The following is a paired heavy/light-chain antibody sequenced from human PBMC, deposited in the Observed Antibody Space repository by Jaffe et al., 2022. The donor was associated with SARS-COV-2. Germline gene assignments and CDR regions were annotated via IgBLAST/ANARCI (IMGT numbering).Heavy chain of an antibody. J-gene: IGHJ2*01. V-gene: IGHV3-7*04. Sequence: EVQLVESGGGLVQPGGSLRLSCAASGFRFSSFWMGWVRQAPGKGLEWVSNIKEDGSERYFVDSVRGRCAISRDNAKNSLDMQMNSLRAEDTAVYYCVRVRKWRLYDRYLDLWGRGTLVTVPT. CDR3: VRVRKWRLYDRYLDL. CDR2: IKEDGSER. D-gene: IGHD2-8*01. CDR1: GFRFSSFW.
Light chain of an antibody. CDR1: TSDIGAIYD. CDR2: GDI. CDR3: QSYDTSLSPRVL. J-gene: IGLJ2*01. V-gene: IGLV1-40*01. Sequence: QSVLTQPPSVSGAPGQRVTISCTGNTSDIGAIYDVHWYQQLPGTAPKLLIYGDINRPSGVPDRFSGSRSGTSASLAISGLQTEDEADYYCQSYDTSLSPRVLFGGGTRLTVL.